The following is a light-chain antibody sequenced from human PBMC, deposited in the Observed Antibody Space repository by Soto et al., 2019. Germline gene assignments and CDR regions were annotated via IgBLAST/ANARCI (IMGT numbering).Light chain of an antibody. CDR1: SSDVGGYNY. Sequence: QSALTQPASESGSPGQSITISCTGTSSDVGGYNYVSWYQQHPGKAPKLMIYDVSHRPSGVSNRISVSKSGKTASLTISGLPAEDEADYYCSSHTRSNTPHVVFGGGTKLTVL. CDR2: DVS. V-gene: IGLV2-14*01. CDR3: SSHTRSNTPHVV. J-gene: IGLJ2*01.